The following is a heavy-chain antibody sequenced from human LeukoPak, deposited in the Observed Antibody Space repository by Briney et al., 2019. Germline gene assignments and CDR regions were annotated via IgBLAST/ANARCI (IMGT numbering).Heavy chain of an antibody. J-gene: IGHJ4*02. CDR3: ARGRFPASGRTFDY. CDR1: GRPTRSGRHH. Sequence: SETLPLTCSVSGRPTRSGRHHWAWVPQPPGKGLEFIGSLDESGRPYYNAPLKSRVTISVDTSKNQFSLKLSSVTAADTAVYYCARGRFPASGRTFDYWGQGTLVTVSS. V-gene: IGHV4-39*07. D-gene: IGHD1-26*01. CDR2: LDESGRP.